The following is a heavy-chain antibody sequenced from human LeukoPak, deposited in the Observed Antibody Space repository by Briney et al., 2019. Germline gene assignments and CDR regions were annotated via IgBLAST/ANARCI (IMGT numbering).Heavy chain of an antibody. CDR1: GGSFSGYY. V-gene: IGHV4-34*01. CDR2: INHSGST. Sequence: SETLSLTCAVYGGSFSGYYWSWIRQPPGKGLEWIVEINHSGSTNYNPSLKSRVTISVDTSKNQFSLKLSSVTAADTAVYYCARDRGYDYVWGSYNGVHYWGQGTLVTVSS. D-gene: IGHD3-16*01. CDR3: ARDRGYDYVWGSYNGVHY. J-gene: IGHJ4*02.